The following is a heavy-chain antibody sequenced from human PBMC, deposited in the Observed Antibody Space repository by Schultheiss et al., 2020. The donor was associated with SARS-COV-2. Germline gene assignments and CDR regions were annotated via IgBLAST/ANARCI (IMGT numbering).Heavy chain of an antibody. CDR3: ARVRFVCSGGSCYPSYYYYYGMDV. V-gene: IGHV3-69-1*01. J-gene: IGHJ6*02. D-gene: IGHD2-15*01. CDR2: ITSSSTI. CDR1: GFTFSSYV. Sequence: GGSLRLSCAGFTFSSYVMSWVRQAPGKGLEWVSSITSSSTIYYADSVKGRFTISRDNAKNSLYLQMNSLRAEDTAVYYCARVRFVCSGGSCYPSYYYYYGMDVWGQGTTVTVSS.